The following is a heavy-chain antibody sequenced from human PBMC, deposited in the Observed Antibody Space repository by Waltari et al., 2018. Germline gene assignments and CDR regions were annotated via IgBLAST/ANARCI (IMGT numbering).Heavy chain of an antibody. V-gene: IGHV2-5*01. CDR2: IYWNDDK. J-gene: IGHJ5*02. Sequence: QITLKESGPTLVKPTQTLTLTCTFSGFSLSTSGVGVGWIRQPPGKALEWLALIYWNDDKRYSPSLKSRLTITKDTSKNQVVLTMTNMDPVDTATYYCAHVRYYYDSSGYHNWFDPWGQGTLVIVSS. CDR3: AHVRYYYDSSGYHNWFDP. D-gene: IGHD3-22*01. CDR1: GFSLSTSGVG.